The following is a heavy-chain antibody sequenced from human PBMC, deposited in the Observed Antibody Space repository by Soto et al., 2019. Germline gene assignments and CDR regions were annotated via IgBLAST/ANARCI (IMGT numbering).Heavy chain of an antibody. CDR2: ISAYNGNT. CDR1: GYTFTSYG. D-gene: IGHD2-2*01. J-gene: IGHJ4*02. V-gene: IGHV1-18*04. Sequence: GASVKVSCKASGYTFTSYGISWVRQAPGQGLEWKGWISAYNGNTNYAQKLQGRVTMTTDTSTSTAYMELRSLRSDDTAVYYCARVYCSSTSCYYFDYWGQGTLVTVSS. CDR3: ARVYCSSTSCYYFDY.